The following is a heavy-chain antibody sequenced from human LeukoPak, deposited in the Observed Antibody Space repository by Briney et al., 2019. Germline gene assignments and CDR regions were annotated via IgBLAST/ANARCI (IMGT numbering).Heavy chain of an antibody. CDR2: LSVNGGIT. CDR1: AFPVSAFA. Sequence: PGGSLRLSCSGSAFPVSAFAMHWVRQAPGHGLEYVAALSVNGGITYYANSVKGRFTISTDNSKNTLTLQMTDLRLEDTAVYYCVRAASEGATRVVWFLDIWGRGTVVTVSS. V-gene: IGHV3-64D*06. J-gene: IGHJ2*01. CDR3: VRAASEGATRVVWFLDI. D-gene: IGHD2-15*01.